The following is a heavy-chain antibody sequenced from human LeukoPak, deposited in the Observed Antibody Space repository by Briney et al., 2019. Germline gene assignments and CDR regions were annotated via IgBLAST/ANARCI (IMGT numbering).Heavy chain of an antibody. CDR1: GFTFSNYC. V-gene: IGHV3-21*01. CDR3: ARDSYGSSGYYYVSDY. J-gene: IGHJ4*02. Sequence: GGSLRLSCAASGFTFSNYCMNWVRQAPGKGLEWVSSISERSVYIYYADSVKGRFTISRDNAKNSLSLQMNSLRAEDTAVYYCARDSYGSSGYYYVSDYWGQGTLVTVSS. D-gene: IGHD3-22*01. CDR2: ISERSVYI.